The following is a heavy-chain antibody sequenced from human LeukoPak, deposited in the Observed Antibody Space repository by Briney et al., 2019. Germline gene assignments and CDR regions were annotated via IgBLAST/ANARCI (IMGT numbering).Heavy chain of an antibody. V-gene: IGHV2-5*02. CDR2: IFWDDDE. D-gene: IGHD2-15*01. Sequence: SGPTLVNPTQTLTLTCTLSGFSVSTSGVGVGWIRQPPGKALEWLALIFWDDDERYRPSLRSRLTITKDTSKNQVVLTMTNMDPVGTATYYCAHTRSGHGWFDPWGQGTLVTVSS. CDR1: GFSVSTSGVG. J-gene: IGHJ5*02. CDR3: AHTRSGHGWFDP.